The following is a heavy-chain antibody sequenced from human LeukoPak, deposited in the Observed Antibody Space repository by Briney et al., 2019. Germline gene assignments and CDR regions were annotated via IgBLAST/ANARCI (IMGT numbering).Heavy chain of an antibody. CDR1: GFTVRSNY. CDR2: IYSGGST. V-gene: IGHV3-66*01. Sequence: GGSLRLSFEASGFTVRSNYMSWARQAPGKGLEWVSVIYSGGSTYYADSVKGRITISRDNSKNTLYLQMNSLRAEDTAVYYCARDATGTPFWDWGQGTLVTVSS. CDR3: ARDATGTPFWD. D-gene: IGHD3-9*01. J-gene: IGHJ4*02.